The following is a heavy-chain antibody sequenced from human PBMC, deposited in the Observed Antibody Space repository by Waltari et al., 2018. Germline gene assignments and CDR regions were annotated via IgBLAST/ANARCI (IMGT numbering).Heavy chain of an antibody. D-gene: IGHD6-13*01. J-gene: IGHJ4*02. Sequence: EVQLLESGGGLVQPGGALRLSCAASGLTFSSYAMLWVRQAPGKGLEWVSAISGSGGSTYYADSVKGRFTISRDNSKNTLYLQMNSLRAEDTAVYYCASRVIAAAGFDYWGQGTLVTVSS. CDR2: ISGSGGST. CDR3: ASRVIAAAGFDY. V-gene: IGHV3-23*01. CDR1: GLTFSSYA.